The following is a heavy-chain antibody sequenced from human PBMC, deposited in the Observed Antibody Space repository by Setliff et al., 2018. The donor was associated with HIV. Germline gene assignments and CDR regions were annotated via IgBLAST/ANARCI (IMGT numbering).Heavy chain of an antibody. D-gene: IGHD3-10*01. V-gene: IGHV4-4*09. CDR2: IYSSGST. CDR1: GGSISSYY. J-gene: IGHJ3*02. CDR3: ARTRGITMVRGVRFDAFDI. Sequence: SETLSLTCTVSGGSISSYYWSWIRQPPGKGLEWIGNIYSSGSTNYNPSLKSRVTISVDTSKNQFSLQLTSVTAADTAVYYCARTRGITMVRGVRFDAFDIWGQGTMVTVSS.